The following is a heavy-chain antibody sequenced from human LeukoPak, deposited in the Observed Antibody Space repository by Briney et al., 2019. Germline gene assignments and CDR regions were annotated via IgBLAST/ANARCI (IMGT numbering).Heavy chain of an antibody. CDR3: ARERSGSYDY. V-gene: IGHV4-59*01. CDR1: GGSISSYY. Sequence: SETLSLTCTVSGGSISSYYWSWIRQPPGKGLEWIGYIYYSGSTNYNPSLKSRVTISVDTSKNQFSLKLSSVTAADTAVYYCARERSGSYDYWGQGTLVTVSS. J-gene: IGHJ4*02. CDR2: IYYSGST. D-gene: IGHD1-26*01.